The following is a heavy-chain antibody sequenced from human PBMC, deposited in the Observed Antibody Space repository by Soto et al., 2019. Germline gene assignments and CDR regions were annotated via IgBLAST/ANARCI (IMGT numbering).Heavy chain of an antibody. J-gene: IGHJ6*02. CDR3: ARDTGLYHDGMDV. V-gene: IGHV3-9*01. CDR1: GFTFDDHA. D-gene: IGHD2-2*01. CDR2: ISWKSVSE. Sequence: VLLLESGGGFVQAGGPLRLSCGAAGFTFDDHATHWFRQRPGGGVEWVAGISWKSVSEGYEESVKGRLSISRDNISTSVHLQMNSLRPEDTALYYCARDTGLYHDGMDVWGQGTRVTVSS.